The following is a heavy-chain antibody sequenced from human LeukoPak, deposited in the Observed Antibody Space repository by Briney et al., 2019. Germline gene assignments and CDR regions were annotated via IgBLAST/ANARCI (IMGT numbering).Heavy chain of an antibody. J-gene: IGHJ4*02. CDR3: AKESPHYDY. CDR2: INCNSIST. Sequence: GGSLRLSCAASGFTFSSYSMSWVRQAPGKGLKWVSLINCNSISTYYADSVKGRFTISRDNSKNTLYLQMNSLRAEDTAVYYCAKESPHYDYWGQGTLVTVSS. CDR1: GFTFSSYS. V-gene: IGHV3-23*01.